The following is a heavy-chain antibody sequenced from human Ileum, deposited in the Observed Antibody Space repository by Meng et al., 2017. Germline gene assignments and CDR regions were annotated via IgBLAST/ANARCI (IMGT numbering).Heavy chain of an antibody. V-gene: IGHV4-61*01. Sequence: QVELPESGPGLVRPSATLSLSCTVSGASVNFGLYFWSWIRQSPGKTLEWIGHTYYTGLTNYNPSLKSRVAISLDASKNQFSLKLNSVSAADSAVYFCARTYNTPFFDSWGQGTLVTVSS. CDR2: TYYTGLT. J-gene: IGHJ4*02. CDR1: GASVNFGLYF. CDR3: ARTYNTPFFDS. D-gene: IGHD1-14*01.